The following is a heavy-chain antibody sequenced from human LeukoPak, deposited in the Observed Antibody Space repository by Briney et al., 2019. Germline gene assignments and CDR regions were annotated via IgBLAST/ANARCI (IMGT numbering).Heavy chain of an antibody. J-gene: IGHJ3*02. CDR2: IYSSGST. CDR3: ARGRDYYDSSGYYYNAFDI. CDR1: GGSIRGYY. V-gene: IGHV4-59*01. D-gene: IGHD3-22*01. Sequence: PSETLSLTCNVSGGSIRGYYWSWIRQPPGKGLEWIGYIYSSGSTNYNPSLKSRVTMSVDTSKNQFSLKVSSVTAADTAVYYCARGRDYYDSSGYYYNAFDIWSQGTMVTVSS.